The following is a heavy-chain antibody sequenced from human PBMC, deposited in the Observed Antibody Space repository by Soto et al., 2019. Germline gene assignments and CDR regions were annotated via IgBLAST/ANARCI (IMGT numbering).Heavy chain of an antibody. Sequence: PSETLSLTCGVSGGTVASSHWWSWVRQSPGRGLEWIGNVYHTGDTNFNPSLQSRVTFSVDESNNQFSLRLTSVTAADTAVYSCAREIVTAGGNNYFDPWGPGTLVTVSS. J-gene: IGHJ5*02. CDR1: GGTVASSHW. CDR2: VYHTGDT. V-gene: IGHV4-4*02. CDR3: AREIVTAGGNNYFDP. D-gene: IGHD2-21*02.